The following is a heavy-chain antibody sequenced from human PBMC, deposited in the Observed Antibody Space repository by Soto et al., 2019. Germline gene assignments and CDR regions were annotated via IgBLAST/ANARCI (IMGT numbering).Heavy chain of an antibody. CDR2: ISAYNGNT. V-gene: IGHV1-18*01. CDR3: ARDGATVTTTGAFDY. J-gene: IGHJ4*02. CDR1: GYTFTSYG. D-gene: IGHD4-17*01. Sequence: AAVKVSCKASGYTFTSYGISWVRQAPGQGLEWMGWISAYNGNTNYAQKLQGRVTMTTDTSTSTAYMELRSLRSDDTAVYYCARDGATVTTTGAFDYWGQGXLVTVSS.